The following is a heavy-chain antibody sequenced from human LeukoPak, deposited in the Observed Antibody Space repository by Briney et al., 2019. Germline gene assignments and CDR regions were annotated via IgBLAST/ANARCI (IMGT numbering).Heavy chain of an antibody. V-gene: IGHV3-11*01. CDR3: ARRIAVAGRPLNYYYGMDV. CDR2: ISSSGSTI. Sequence: GGSLRLSCAASGFTFSDYYMSWIRQAPGKGLEWVSYISSSGSTIYYADSVKGRFTISRDNAKNSLYLQMNSLRAEDTAVYYCARRIAVAGRPLNYYYGMDVWGQGTTVTVSS. CDR1: GFTFSDYY. D-gene: IGHD6-19*01. J-gene: IGHJ6*02.